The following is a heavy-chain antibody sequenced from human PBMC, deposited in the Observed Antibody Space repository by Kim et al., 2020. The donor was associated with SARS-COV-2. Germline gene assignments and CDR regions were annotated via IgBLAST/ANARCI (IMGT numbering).Heavy chain of an antibody. V-gene: IGHV3-48*03. CDR3: AREGGRYCSGDNCYRGIDY. Sequence: GGSLRLSCSASGFIFNNYEMNWVRQAPGKGLEWVSYISSSGASIFYAASVRGRFTISRDNAKNSLFLQINGLRAEDTAVYYCAREGGRYCSGDNCYRGIDYWGQGTLVSVSS. J-gene: IGHJ4*02. D-gene: IGHD2-15*01. CDR2: ISSSGASI. CDR1: GFIFNNYE.